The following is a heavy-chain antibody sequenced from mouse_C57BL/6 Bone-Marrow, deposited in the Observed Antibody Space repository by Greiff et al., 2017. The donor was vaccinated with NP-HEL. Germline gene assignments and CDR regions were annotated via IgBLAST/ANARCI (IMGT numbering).Heavy chain of an antibody. Sequence: VQLQQSGPELVKPGASVKMSCKASGYSFTTYPIEWMKQSHGKCLEWIGNFQPYNDDTKYNEQFKGQATLTVEKSSSTVYFDLSLLTSDESAVDYCARGSKFDYAMDYGGWGTGVTVSA. J-gene: IGHJ4*01. V-gene: IGHV1-47*01. CDR2: FQPYNDDT. D-gene: IGHD1-1*01. CDR3: ARGSKFDYAMDY. CDR1: GYSFTTYP.